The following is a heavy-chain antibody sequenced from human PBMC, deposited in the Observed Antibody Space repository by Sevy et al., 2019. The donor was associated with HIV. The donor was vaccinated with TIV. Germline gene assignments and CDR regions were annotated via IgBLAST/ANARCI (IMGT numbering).Heavy chain of an antibody. V-gene: IGHV3-48*01. CDR2: ISSSSSTI. Sequence: GGSLRLSCAASGFTFSSYSMNWVRQAPGKGLEWVSSISSSSSTIYYAASVKGRFTISRDNAKNSRYLQMNSLRAEDTAVYYCARDGSYGFYGMDVWGQGTTVTVSS. J-gene: IGHJ6*02. CDR3: ARDGSYGFYGMDV. CDR1: GFTFSSYS. D-gene: IGHD5-18*01.